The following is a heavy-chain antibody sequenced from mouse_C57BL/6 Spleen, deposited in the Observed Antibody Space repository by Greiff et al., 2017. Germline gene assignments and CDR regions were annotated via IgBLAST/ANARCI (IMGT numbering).Heavy chain of an antibody. CDR3: ARGLYDGYYSFAY. CDR2: ISYDGSN. CDR1: GYSITSGYY. D-gene: IGHD2-3*01. J-gene: IGHJ3*01. Sequence: EVQLQESGPGLVKPSQSLSLTCSVTGYSITSGYYWNWIRQFPGNKLEWMGYISYDGSNNYNPSLKNRISITRDTSKNQFFLKLNSVTTEDTATYYCARGLYDGYYSFAYWGQGTLVTVSA. V-gene: IGHV3-6*01.